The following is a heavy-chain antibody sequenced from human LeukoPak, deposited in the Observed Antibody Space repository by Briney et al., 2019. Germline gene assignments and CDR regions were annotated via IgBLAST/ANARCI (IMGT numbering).Heavy chain of an antibody. CDR3: ARDFHYFFDY. J-gene: IGHJ4*02. Sequence: GGSLRLSCTASAFTFNNLPMHWVRQAPGKGLEWVTLILKDGSDAFYADSVKGRFTISRDNSENTLFLQMNSLRAEDTAIYYCARDFHYFFDYCGQGTLVTVSS. V-gene: IGHV3-30-3*01. CDR1: AFTFNNLP. CDR2: ILKDGSDA. D-gene: IGHD3-9*01.